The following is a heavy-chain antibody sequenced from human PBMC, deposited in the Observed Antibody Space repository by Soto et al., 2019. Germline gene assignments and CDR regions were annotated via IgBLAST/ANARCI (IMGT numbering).Heavy chain of an antibody. CDR1: GYTFTSYG. D-gene: IGHD1-1*01. J-gene: IGHJ4*02. V-gene: IGHV1-18*01. CDR3: ARGRYGDY. Sequence: QGHLGQSGAEVKKPGASVKVSCKGSGYTFTSYGITWVRQAPGQGLEWMGWISAHNGNTDYAQKLQGRVTVTRDTSTSTAYMELRSLRSDDTAVYYCARGRYGDYWGQGALVTVSS. CDR2: ISAHNGNT.